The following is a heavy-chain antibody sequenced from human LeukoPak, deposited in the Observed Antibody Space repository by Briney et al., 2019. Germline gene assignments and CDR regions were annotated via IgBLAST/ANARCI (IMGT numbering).Heavy chain of an antibody. V-gene: IGHV3-15*01. CDR2: IKSKTDGGTT. CDR1: GFTFSNAW. J-gene: IGHJ4*02. CDR3: TTDLQLLWFGELSYFDY. D-gene: IGHD3-10*01. Sequence: GGSLRLSCAASGFTFSNAWMSWVRQAPGKGLEWVGRIKSKTDGGTTDYAAPVKGRFTISRDDSKNTLYLQMNSLKTEDTAVYYCTTDLQLLWFGELSYFDYWGQGTLVTVSS.